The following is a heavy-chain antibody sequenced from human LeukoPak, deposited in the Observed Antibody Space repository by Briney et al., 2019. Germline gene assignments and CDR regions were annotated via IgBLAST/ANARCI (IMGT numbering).Heavy chain of an antibody. CDR2: ISGSGGHT. CDR1: GFTFTNYG. CDR3: ARGAGTYYYDSSGYSFDY. Sequence: GGSLRLSCAASGFTFTNYGVSWVRQAPGKGLEWVSAISGSGGHTYYADSVRGRFTISRNNSKNTLYLHMNSLRTEDTAVYYCARGAGTYYYDSSGYSFDYWGQGTLVTVSS. J-gene: IGHJ4*02. D-gene: IGHD3-22*01. V-gene: IGHV3-23*01.